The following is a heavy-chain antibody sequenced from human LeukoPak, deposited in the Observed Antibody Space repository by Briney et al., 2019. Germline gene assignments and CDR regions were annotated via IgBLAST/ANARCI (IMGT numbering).Heavy chain of an antibody. J-gene: IGHJ5*02. CDR3: ARMHDDGEGEDNWFDP. CDR2: ISAYNGNT. Sequence: ASVKVSCKASGCTFTSYGVSWVRQAPGQGLEWMGWISAYNGNTNYAQKLQGRVTMTTDTSTSTAYMELRSLRSDDTAVYYCARMHDDGEGEDNWFDPWGQGTLVTVSS. CDR1: GCTFTSYG. V-gene: IGHV1-18*01. D-gene: IGHD4-17*01.